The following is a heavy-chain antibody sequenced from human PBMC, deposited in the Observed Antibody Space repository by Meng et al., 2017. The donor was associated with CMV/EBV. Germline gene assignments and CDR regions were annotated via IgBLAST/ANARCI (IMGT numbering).Heavy chain of an antibody. CDR2: ISSGSDYI. Sequence: AASGFTFRADRMDWIRQAPGKGLEWISSISSGSDYIYYTDSVKDRFTISRNNAENSLYLQMNNLRADDTAVYYCARAVTTVTTWFDPWGQGTLVTVSS. CDR1: GFTFRADR. CDR3: ARAVTTVTTWFDP. D-gene: IGHD4-17*01. J-gene: IGHJ5*02. V-gene: IGHV3-21*01.